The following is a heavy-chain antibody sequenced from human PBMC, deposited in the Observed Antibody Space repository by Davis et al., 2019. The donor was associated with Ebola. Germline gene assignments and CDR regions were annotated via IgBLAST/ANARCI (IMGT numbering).Heavy chain of an antibody. Sequence: PGGSLRFSCAASGFTFSSYAMDWVRQAPGKGLEWVAVISYDGSNKYYADSVKGRFTISRDNSKNTLYVQMNSLRAEDTAVYYCARSSYQPDYWGQGTLVTVSS. D-gene: IGHD2-2*01. CDR2: ISYDGSNK. CDR3: ARSSYQPDY. CDR1: GFTFSSYA. J-gene: IGHJ4*02. V-gene: IGHV3-30-3*01.